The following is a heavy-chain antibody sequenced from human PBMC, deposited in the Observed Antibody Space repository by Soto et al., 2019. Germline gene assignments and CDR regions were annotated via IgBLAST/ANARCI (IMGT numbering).Heavy chain of an antibody. J-gene: IGHJ4*02. CDR1: GYSCTNYN. CDR2: VNPSRGTA. Sequence: ASVKASCKASGYSCTNYNIHWVRQAPGQGLQWMGEVNPSRGTAGYAETFQGRVTMTRNASTRTVYMVLTSLTPEETDIYYCAKIASTVTTFFDYWGQGSLVTVSS. V-gene: IGHV1-46*01. CDR3: AKIASTVTTFFDY. D-gene: IGHD1-1*01.